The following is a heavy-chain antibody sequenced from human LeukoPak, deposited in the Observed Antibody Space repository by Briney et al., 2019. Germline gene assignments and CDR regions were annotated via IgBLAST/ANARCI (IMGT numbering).Heavy chain of an antibody. CDR2: IHYSGRA. J-gene: IGHJ6*02. Sequence: SETLSLTCSVSGGAISGYYWTWVRQPPGKGLEWIGQIHYSGRADYNPSLKSRITTSVDTSRNQISLKLSSVTAADTAIYYCVRFGVNYDMDVWGQGTTVTVFS. CDR1: GGAISGYY. V-gene: IGHV4-59*01. D-gene: IGHD3-16*01. CDR3: VRFGVNYDMDV.